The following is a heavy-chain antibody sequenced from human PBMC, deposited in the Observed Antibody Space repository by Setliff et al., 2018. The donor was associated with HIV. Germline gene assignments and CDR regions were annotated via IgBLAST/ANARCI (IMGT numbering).Heavy chain of an antibody. J-gene: IGHJ5*02. CDR1: GYTLTTYG. CDR3: ALPYCSGGNCWSSASLPPAGWFDP. Sequence: ASVKVSCKASGYTLTTYGISWVRQAPGQGLEWMGWINTNTGNPTYAQGRVTITTDESTSTAYMELSSLRSEDTAVYYCALPYCSGGNCWSSASLPPAGWFDPWGQGTLVTVSS. D-gene: IGHD2-15*01. V-gene: IGHV1-18*01. CDR2: INTNTGNP.